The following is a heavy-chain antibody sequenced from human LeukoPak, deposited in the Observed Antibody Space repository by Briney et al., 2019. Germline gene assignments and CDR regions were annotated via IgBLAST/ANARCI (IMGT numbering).Heavy chain of an antibody. CDR2: IDPNSGDT. V-gene: IGHV1-2*05. CDR1: GYTFTAYY. J-gene: IGHJ5*02. Sequence: ASVKVSCKASGYTFTAYYIHWVRQAPGQGLEWMGRIDPNSGDTKYAQKFQDRITMTRDTSMNTAYMEISSLRYDDTGVYYCGRGIQSFDPWGQGTLVTVSS. CDR3: GRGIQSFDP.